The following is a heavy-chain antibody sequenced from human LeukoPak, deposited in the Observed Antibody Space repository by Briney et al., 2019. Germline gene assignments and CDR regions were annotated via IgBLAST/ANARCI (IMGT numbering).Heavy chain of an antibody. CDR2: ISSSYI. V-gene: IGHV3-21*01. CDR3: AREGGPTYYDFWSGYYYFDY. CDR1: GFTFSSYS. J-gene: IGHJ4*02. D-gene: IGHD3-3*01. Sequence: PGGSLRLSCAASGFTFSSYSMNWVRQAPGKGLEWVSSISSSYIYYADSVKGRFTISRDNAKNSLYLQMNSLRADDTAVYYCAREGGPTYYDFWSGYYYFDYWGQGTLVTVSS.